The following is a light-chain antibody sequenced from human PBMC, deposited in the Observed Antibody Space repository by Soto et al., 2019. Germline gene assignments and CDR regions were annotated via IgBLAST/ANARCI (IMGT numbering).Light chain of an antibody. CDR2: GAS. CDR1: QSVSSNY. CDR3: QQYGSSRWT. J-gene: IGKJ1*01. V-gene: IGKV3-20*01. Sequence: DIVFTQSSGTLSLSPGERATLSCRASQSVSSNYLAWYQQKPGQAPRLLIYGASNRATGIPDRFSGSGSGTDFTLTISRLEPEDFAVYYCQQYGSSRWTFGQGTKVDIK.